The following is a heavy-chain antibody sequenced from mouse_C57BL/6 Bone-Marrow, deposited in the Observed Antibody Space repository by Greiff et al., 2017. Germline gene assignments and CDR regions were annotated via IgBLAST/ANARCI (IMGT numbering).Heavy chain of an antibody. V-gene: IGHV6-3*01. CDR1: GFTFSNYW. CDR3: TASVGPNYAMDY. CDR2: IRLKSDNYAT. J-gene: IGHJ4*01. D-gene: IGHD1-1*01. Sequence: EVMLVESGGGLVQPGGSMKLSCVASGFTFSNYWMNWVRQSPEKGLEWVAQIRLKSDNYATHYAESVKGRFTISRDDSKSSVYLQMNNLRAEDTGIYYCTASVGPNYAMDYWGQGTSVTVSA.